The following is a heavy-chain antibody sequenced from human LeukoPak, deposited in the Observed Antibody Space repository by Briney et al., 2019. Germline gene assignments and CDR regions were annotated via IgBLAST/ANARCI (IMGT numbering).Heavy chain of an antibody. CDR3: ARDDWILNDAFDI. CDR2: ISSSSSYI. CDR1: GFTFSSYS. J-gene: IGHJ3*02. Sequence: GGSLRLSCAASGFTFSSYSMNWVRQAPGKGLEWVSSISSSSSYIYYADSVKGRFTISRDNAKNSLYLQMNSLRAEDTAVYYCARDDWILNDAFDIWGQETMVTVSS. V-gene: IGHV3-21*01. D-gene: IGHD3-9*01.